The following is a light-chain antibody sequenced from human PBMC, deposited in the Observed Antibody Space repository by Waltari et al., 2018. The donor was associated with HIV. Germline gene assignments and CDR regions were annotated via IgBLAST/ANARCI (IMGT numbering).Light chain of an antibody. J-gene: IGLJ2*01. Sequence: QSALTQPASVSGSPGQSITISCTGTSSDVGSYNLVSWYQQHPGKAPKLMIYEGSKRPSKSGNTASLTISGLQAEDEADYYCCSYAGSSTPVVFGGGTKLTVL. CDR3: CSYAGSSTPVV. CDR2: EGS. CDR1: SSDVGSYNL. V-gene: IGLV2-23*01.